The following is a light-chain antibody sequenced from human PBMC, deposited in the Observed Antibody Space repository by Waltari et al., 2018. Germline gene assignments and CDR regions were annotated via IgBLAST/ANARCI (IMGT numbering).Light chain of an antibody. J-gene: IGLJ2*01. Sequence: QSVLTQPPSVSGAPGQRVTIYCTGSTPNIGADGDVHCYQELPGTAPKLLIYGNSNRHSGVPDRFSASKSGTAASVAITGLRAENEADYYCQSFDSSLCVVFGGGTNLTFV. CDR1: TPNIGADGD. V-gene: IGLV1-40*01. CDR2: GNS. CDR3: QSFDSSLCVV.